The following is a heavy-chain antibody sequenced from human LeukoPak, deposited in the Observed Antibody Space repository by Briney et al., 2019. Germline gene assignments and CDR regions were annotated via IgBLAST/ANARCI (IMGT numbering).Heavy chain of an antibody. CDR1: GYSLSNYW. J-gene: IGHJ4*02. V-gene: IGHV5-51*01. D-gene: IGHD1-14*01. Sequence: ESSKISCRGSGYSLSNYWIIWVGQAPGKGLEWMGFVYPRDSDTRYGAASQAKVTISSDKSLSTAYLQWSSRKASDTAVYYWARPCERARRDGNLDHWGQGTLVTVSS. CDR2: VYPRDSDT. CDR3: ARPCERARRDGNLDH.